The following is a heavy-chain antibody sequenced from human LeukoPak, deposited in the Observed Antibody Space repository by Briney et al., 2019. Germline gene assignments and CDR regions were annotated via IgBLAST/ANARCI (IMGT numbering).Heavy chain of an antibody. CDR1: GVSISTYY. V-gene: IGHV4-4*07. Sequence: PSETLSLTCTVSGVSISTYYWSWFRQPAGKGLEWIGRLYASGPTNYNPSLKSRVTMSVGTSKNQLSLNVNSVTVADTAVYFCARHTRMWGYFDYWGQGTLVAVSS. CDR3: ARHTRMWGYFDY. D-gene: IGHD1-26*01. CDR2: LYASGPT. J-gene: IGHJ4*02.